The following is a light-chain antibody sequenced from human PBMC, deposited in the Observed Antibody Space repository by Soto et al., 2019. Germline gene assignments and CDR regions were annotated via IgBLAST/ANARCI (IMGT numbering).Light chain of an antibody. Sequence: QSALTQPPSASGSPGQSVTISCTGTSSDVGGYNYVSWYQQHPGKAPKLMIYEVSKRPSGVPDRFSGSKSGNTASLTVSGLQAEDEAEYYCSSYAGRNTPWVFGGGTQLTVL. V-gene: IGLV2-8*01. CDR3: SSYAGRNTPWV. CDR2: EVS. J-gene: IGLJ3*02. CDR1: SSDVGGYNY.